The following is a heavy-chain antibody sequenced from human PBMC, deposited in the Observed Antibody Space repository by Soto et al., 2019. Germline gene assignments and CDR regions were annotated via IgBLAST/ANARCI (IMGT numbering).Heavy chain of an antibody. J-gene: IGHJ6*04. V-gene: IGHV4-34*01. D-gene: IGHD3-9*01. CDR1: GGSFSGYY. CDR3: ASELRYFDWSTMDV. CDR2: INHSGST. Sequence: SETLSITCAVYGGSFSGYYWSWIRQPPGKGLEWIGEINHSGSTNYNPSLKSRVTISVDTSKNQFSLKLSSVTAADTAVYYCASELRYFDWSTMDVWGKGTTVTVSS.